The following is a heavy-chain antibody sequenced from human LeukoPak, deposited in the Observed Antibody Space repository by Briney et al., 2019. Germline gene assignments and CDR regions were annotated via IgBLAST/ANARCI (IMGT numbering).Heavy chain of an antibody. CDR1: GYSFSSYW. V-gene: IGHV5-51*01. CDR3: ARGPMGLN. D-gene: IGHD3-10*01. J-gene: IGHJ4*02. Sequence: GESLKISCKGSGYSFSSYWIAWVRQMPGKGLEWMEIIYPGDSDIKYSPSFQGQVIISADKSISTAYLQWSSLKASDTAMYYCARGPMGLNWGQGTLVTVSP. CDR2: IYPGDSDI.